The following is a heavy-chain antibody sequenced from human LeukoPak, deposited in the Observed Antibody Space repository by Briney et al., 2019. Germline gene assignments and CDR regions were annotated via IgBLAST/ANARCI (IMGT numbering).Heavy chain of an antibody. CDR3: AKDPYRVVVATGNYLDP. J-gene: IGHJ5*02. V-gene: IGHV3-30*04. Sequence: HPGGSLRLSCVVSGFTFSNYAMHWVRQAPGKGLEWVAFISYDGSNKYYADSVKGRFTISRDNSKNTLYLQMNSLRVEDTAVYYCAKDPYRVVVATGNYLDPWGQGTLVTVSA. CDR2: ISYDGSNK. CDR1: GFTFSNYA. D-gene: IGHD2-21*01.